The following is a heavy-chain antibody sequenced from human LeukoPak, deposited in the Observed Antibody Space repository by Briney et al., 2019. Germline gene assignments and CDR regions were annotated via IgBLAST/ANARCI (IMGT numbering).Heavy chain of an antibody. CDR1: GFSLSTSGMC. V-gene: IGHV2-70*11. CDR2: IDWDDDK. J-gene: IGHJ4*02. D-gene: IGHD1-26*01. CDR3: ARILVGATEPAFDY. Sequence: SGPTLVNPTQTLTLTCTFSGFSLSTSGMCVSWIRQPPGKALEWLARIDWDDDKYYSTSLKTRLTISKDTSKNQVVLTMTNMDPVDTATYYCARILVGATEPAFDYWGQGTLVTVSS.